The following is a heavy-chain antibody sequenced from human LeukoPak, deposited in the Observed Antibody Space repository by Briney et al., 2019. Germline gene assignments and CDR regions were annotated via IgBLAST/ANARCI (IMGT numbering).Heavy chain of an antibody. J-gene: IGHJ4*02. V-gene: IGHV4-38-2*02. CDR1: GYSISSGYY. CDR3: ARRGPTPFKIFDY. CDR2: INHSGST. Sequence: SETLSLTCTVSGYSISSGYYWGRIRQSPGKGLEWIGEINHSGSTNYNPSLKSRVTISVDTSKNQFSLKLSSVTAADTAVYYCARRGPTPFKIFDYWGQGTLVTVSS.